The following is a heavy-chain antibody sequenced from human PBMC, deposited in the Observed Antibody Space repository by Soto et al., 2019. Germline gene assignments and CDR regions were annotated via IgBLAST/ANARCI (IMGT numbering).Heavy chain of an antibody. CDR2: IIPLYGTA. V-gene: IGHV1-69*06. Sequence: QVQLVQSGAEVKKPGSSVKVSCKASGGTSTSHAISWVRQVPGQSLEWMGGIIPLYGTANYAQKFQGRVTITADKSTRTAYMELRSLKSEDTAVYYCAREGALNYYASSGYYFYWGQGTLVTVSS. J-gene: IGHJ4*02. D-gene: IGHD3-22*01. CDR1: GGTSTSHA. CDR3: AREGALNYYASSGYYFY.